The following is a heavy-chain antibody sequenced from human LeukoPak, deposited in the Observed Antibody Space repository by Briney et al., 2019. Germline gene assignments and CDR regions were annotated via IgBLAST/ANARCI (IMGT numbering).Heavy chain of an antibody. J-gene: IGHJ4*02. V-gene: IGHV3-7*01. CDR2: IKQDGSEK. CDR1: GFTFSSNW. CDR3: AREFPNDFWSGPGFDY. Sequence: GGSLRLSCAASGFTFSSNWMSWVRQAPGKGLEWVANIKQDGSEKYYVDSVKGRFTISRDNAKNSLYLQMNSLRAEDTAVYYCAREFPNDFWSGPGFDYWGQGTLVTVSS. D-gene: IGHD3-3*01.